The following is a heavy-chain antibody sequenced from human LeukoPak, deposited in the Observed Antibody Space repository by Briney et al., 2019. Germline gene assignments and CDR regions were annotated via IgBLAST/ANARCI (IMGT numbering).Heavy chain of an antibody. CDR1: GGSISSYY. CDR2: IYYSGST. CDR3: ARTYYDILTGYFDY. D-gene: IGHD3-9*01. Sequence: PSEILSLTCTVSGGSISSYYWSWIRQPPGKGLEWIGYIYYSGSTNYNPSLKSRVTISVDTSKNQFSLKLSSVTAADTAVYYCARTYYDILTGYFDYWGQGTLVTVSS. V-gene: IGHV4-59*01. J-gene: IGHJ4*02.